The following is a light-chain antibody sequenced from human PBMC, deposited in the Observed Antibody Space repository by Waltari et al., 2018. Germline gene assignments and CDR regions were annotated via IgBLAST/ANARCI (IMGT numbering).Light chain of an antibody. CDR1: QSVLYSSNNNNY. V-gene: IGKV4-1*01. CDR2: WAS. Sequence: IVLTQSSDCLAWSKAERYTIKFNCSQSVLYSSNNNNYLAWYQQKPGQPPTLLIYWASTRESGVPDRFSGSASGTDFTLTISSLQPEDVAVYYCRQYYSAPHTFGQGTRVEIK. J-gene: IGKJ1*01. CDR3: RQYYSAPHT.